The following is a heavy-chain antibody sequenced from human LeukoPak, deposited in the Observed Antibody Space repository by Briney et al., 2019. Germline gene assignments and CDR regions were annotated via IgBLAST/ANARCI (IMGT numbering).Heavy chain of an antibody. V-gene: IGHV1-18*01. CDR2: ISAYNGNT. Sequence: ASVTVSFKASGYTFTSYGISWVRQAPGQGLEWMGWISAYNGNTNYAQKLQGRVTMTTDTSTSTAYMELRSLRSDDTAVYYCARDQGYDSSGFFMGWFDPWGQGTLVTVSS. D-gene: IGHD3-22*01. CDR3: ARDQGYDSSGFFMGWFDP. J-gene: IGHJ5*02. CDR1: GYTFTSYG.